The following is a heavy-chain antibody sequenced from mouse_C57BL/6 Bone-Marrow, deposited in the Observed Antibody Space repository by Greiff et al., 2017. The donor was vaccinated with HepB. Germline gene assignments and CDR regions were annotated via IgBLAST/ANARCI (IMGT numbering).Heavy chain of an antibody. CDR1: GFSLTSYG. J-gene: IGHJ3*01. CDR3: AIYYKAWFAY. CDR2: IWSGGST. Sequence: QVQLQQSGPGLVQPSQTLSITCTVSGFSLTSYGVHWVRQSPGKGLEWLGVIWSGGSTDYNAAFIPRRSSSKDNSTSQVFFKMNSLQADDTAIYYCAIYYKAWFAYWGQGTLVTVSA. D-gene: IGHD2-1*01. V-gene: IGHV2-2*01.